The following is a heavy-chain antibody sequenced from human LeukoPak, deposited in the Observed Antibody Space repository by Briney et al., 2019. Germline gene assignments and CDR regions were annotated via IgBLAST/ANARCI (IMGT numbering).Heavy chain of an antibody. D-gene: IGHD3-22*01. CDR3: ARGTMIVAFDI. Sequence: SETLSLTCAVYGGSFSGYYWNWIRQPPGKGLEWIGEINHSGSTNYNPSLKSRVTISVDTSKNQFSLKLSSVTAADTAVYYCARGTMIVAFDIWGQGTMVTVSS. CDR2: INHSGST. CDR1: GGSFSGYY. J-gene: IGHJ3*02. V-gene: IGHV4-34*01.